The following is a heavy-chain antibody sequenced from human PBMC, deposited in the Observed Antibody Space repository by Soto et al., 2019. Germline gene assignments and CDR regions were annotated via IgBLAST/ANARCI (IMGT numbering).Heavy chain of an antibody. Sequence: QVQLQESGPGLVMPSQTLSLTCTFSGGFISSGGYYWSWIRQHPGKGLEWIGYIYYNGDTYYNPSLKSRVSISIDTSKNQFSLRLTSVAAADTAVYYCARSHRDNWGSPDYFDYWGQGTLVTVSS. D-gene: IGHD7-27*01. CDR1: GGFISSGGYY. CDR3: ARSHRDNWGSPDYFDY. V-gene: IGHV4-31*03. J-gene: IGHJ4*02. CDR2: IYYNGDT.